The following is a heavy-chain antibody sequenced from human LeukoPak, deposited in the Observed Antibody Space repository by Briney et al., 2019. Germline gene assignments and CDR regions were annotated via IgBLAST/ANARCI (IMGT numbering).Heavy chain of an antibody. CDR3: AKDATEGWLQFLAFDI. Sequence: GGSLRLSCAASGFTFSSYSMNWVRQAPGKGLEWVSSISSSSSYIYYADSVKGRFTISRDNSKNTLYLQMNSLRAEDTAVYYCAKDATEGWLQFLAFDIWGQGTMVTVSS. V-gene: IGHV3-21*01. J-gene: IGHJ3*02. CDR2: ISSSSSYI. CDR1: GFTFSSYS. D-gene: IGHD5-24*01.